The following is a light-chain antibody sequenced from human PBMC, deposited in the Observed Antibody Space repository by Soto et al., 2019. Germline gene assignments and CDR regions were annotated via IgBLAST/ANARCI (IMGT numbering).Light chain of an antibody. J-gene: IGKJ5*01. CDR1: QSVSDN. Sequence: EIVLTQSPSTLYFSPGERVTLSCRASQSVSDNLAWYQQKPGQGPRLLVYRASTRTLGIPARFSGSGSGTDFTLTISRLEPEDFAVYYCQYYDKLAKAITFGQGTRLEIK. CDR2: RAS. V-gene: IGKV3-15*01. CDR3: QYYDKLAKAIT.